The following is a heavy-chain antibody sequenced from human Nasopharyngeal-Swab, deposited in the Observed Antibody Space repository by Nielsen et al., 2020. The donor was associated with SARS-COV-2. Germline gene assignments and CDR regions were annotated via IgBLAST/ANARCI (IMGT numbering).Heavy chain of an antibody. V-gene: IGHV3-11*04. CDR2: ISSSGSTI. J-gene: IGHJ6*02. Sequence: GGSLRLSCAASGFTVSGNFMTWVRQAPGKGLEWVSYISSSGSTIYYADSVKGRFTISRDNAKNSLYLQMNSLRAEDTAVYYCARGASRYQLLSPYGMDVWGQGTTVTVSS. CDR1: GFTVSGNF. D-gene: IGHD2-2*01. CDR3: ARGASRYQLLSPYGMDV.